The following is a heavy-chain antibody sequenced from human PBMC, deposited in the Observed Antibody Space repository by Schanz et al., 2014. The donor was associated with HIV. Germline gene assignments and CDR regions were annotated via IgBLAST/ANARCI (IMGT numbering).Heavy chain of an antibody. D-gene: IGHD1-26*01. CDR2: IIPAFGTT. J-gene: IGHJ4*02. CDR1: GYTFTSYG. V-gene: IGHV1-18*01. Sequence: QGQLVQSGAEGKKPGASVKVSCKASGYTFTSYGISWVRQAPGQGLEWMGGIIPAFGTTNYAQKFQGRVTMTTDTSTSTAYMELRSLRSDDTAVYYCARGLVGGGFWGQGTLVTVSS. CDR3: ARGLVGGGF.